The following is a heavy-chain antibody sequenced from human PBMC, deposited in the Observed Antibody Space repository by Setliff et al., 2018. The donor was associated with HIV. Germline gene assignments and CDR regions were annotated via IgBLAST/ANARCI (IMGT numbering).Heavy chain of an antibody. V-gene: IGHV1-69*05. CDR3: AKLTYFGSGSRVPKPGYFYMDV. Sequence: SVKVSCKASGGSFGTLDISWVRQAPGQGLEWVGEIIPLFGAPNYAQKFQGRVTLTTDESTSAAFMELRSLRSEDTAVYYCAKLTYFGSGSRVPKPGYFYMDVWGQGTTVTVSS. CDR1: GGSFGTLD. CDR2: IIPLFGAP. D-gene: IGHD3-10*01. J-gene: IGHJ6*03.